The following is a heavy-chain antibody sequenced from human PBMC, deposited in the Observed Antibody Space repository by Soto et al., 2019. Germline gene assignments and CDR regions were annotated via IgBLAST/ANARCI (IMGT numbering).Heavy chain of an antibody. V-gene: IGHV1-2*04. CDR3: ARDIGLDTAMEHYYYYGMDV. D-gene: IGHD5-18*01. CDR1: GYTFTGYY. Sequence: ASVKVSCKASGYTFTGYYMHWVRQAPGQGLEWMGWINPNSGGTNYAQKFQGWVTMTRDTSISTAYMELSRLRSDDTAVYYCARDIGLDTAMEHYYYYGMDVWGQGTTVTVSS. CDR2: INPNSGGT. J-gene: IGHJ6*02.